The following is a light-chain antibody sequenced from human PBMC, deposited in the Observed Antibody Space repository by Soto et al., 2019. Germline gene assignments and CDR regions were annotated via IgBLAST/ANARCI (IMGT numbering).Light chain of an antibody. Sequence: QSVLTQPGSVSGSPGQSITISCNGTSSDVGSYNLVSWYQQHPGKAPKLMICEVSKRPSGVSNRFSGSKSGNTASLTISGLHAEDAADYYSCPYAGSSTVFGTGTKVTVL. CDR2: EVS. CDR3: CPYAGSSTV. V-gene: IGLV2-23*02. J-gene: IGLJ1*01. CDR1: SSDVGSYNL.